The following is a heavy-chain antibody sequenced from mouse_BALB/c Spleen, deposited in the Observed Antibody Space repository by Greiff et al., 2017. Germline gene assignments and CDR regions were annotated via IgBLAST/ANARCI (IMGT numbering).Heavy chain of an antibody. J-gene: IGHJ3*01. V-gene: IGHV14-1*02. CDR3: ASCPLYDWFAY. CDR2: IDPENGNT. D-gene: IGHD2-14*01. CDR1: GFNIKDYY. Sequence: VHVKQSGAELVRPGALVKLSCKASGFNIKDYYMHWVKQRPEQGLEWIGWIDPENGNTIYDPKFQGKASITADTSSNTAYLQLSSLTSEDTAVYYCASCPLYDWFAYWGQGTLVTVSA.